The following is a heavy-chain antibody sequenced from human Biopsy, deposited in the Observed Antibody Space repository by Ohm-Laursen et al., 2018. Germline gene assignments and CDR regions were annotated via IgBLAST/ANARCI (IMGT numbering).Heavy chain of an antibody. CDR3: ARDPGYDFWSGSDPFDI. V-gene: IGHV1-18*04. Sequence: ASVKVSCKTSGYTFTAYGISWVRQAPGQGLEWMGWISTYNDDTNIAQKFQGRVSMTTDTSTRTAYTELRSLRSGDTAIYFCARDPGYDFWSGSDPFDIWGQGTLVTVS. J-gene: IGHJ3*02. CDR2: ISTYNDDT. CDR1: GYTFTAYG. D-gene: IGHD3-3*01.